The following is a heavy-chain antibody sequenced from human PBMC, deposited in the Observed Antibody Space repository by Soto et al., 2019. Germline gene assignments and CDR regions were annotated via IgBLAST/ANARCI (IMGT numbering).Heavy chain of an antibody. CDR1: GFTFSSYG. J-gene: IGHJ4*02. D-gene: IGHD2-15*01. V-gene: IGHV3-30*18. CDR3: VKEAVDIVVVVKAPLAV. Sequence: GSLRLSCAASGFTFSSYGMHWVRQAPGKGLEWVAVISYDGSNKYYADSVKGRFTISRDNSKNTLYLQMNSLRAEDTAVYYCVKEAVDIVVVVKAPLAVWGQGTLVTVSS. CDR2: ISYDGSNK.